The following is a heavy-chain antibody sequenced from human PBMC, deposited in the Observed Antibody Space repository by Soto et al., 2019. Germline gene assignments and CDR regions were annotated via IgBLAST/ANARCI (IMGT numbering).Heavy chain of an antibody. V-gene: IGHV4-4*02. D-gene: IGHD3-22*01. J-gene: IGHJ4*02. CDR1: GGSISSNNW. Sequence: SETLSLTCAVSGGSISSNNWWRWVRQPPGKGLEWIGEIYHSGSTNYNPSLESRVTILVDKSKNKFSLNLSSVTAADTAVYYCARRTDYYASSGTFDYWGQGTLVTVS. CDR3: ARRTDYYASSGTFDY. CDR2: IYHSGST.